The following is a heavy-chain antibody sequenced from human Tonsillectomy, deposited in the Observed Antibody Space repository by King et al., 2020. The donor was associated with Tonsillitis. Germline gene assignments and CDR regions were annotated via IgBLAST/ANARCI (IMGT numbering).Heavy chain of an antibody. CDR2: ISYSGST. D-gene: IGHD2-21*01. V-gene: IGHV4-61*01. Sequence: QLQESGPGLVKPSETLSLTCTVSGGSVSSGNYFWSWIRQPPGEGLEWIGDISYSGSTNYNPSLKSRVTISVDTSKDQFSLKLSSVTAADTSVYYCANCGGPGNSDYWGQGTLVTVSS. CDR1: GGSVSSGNYF. CDR3: ANCGGPGNSDY. J-gene: IGHJ4*02.